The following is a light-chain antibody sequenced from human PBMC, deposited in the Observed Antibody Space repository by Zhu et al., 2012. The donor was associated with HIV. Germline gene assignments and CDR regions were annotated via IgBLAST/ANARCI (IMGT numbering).Light chain of an antibody. CDR1: GSVRSF. CDR3: QQYGSSPT. Sequence: IVLTQSPATLSLSPGERATVSCRASGSVRSFLAWYQQKPGQAPRLLIYDTSKRATGIPARFSGSGFGTDFTLTISRLEPEDFAVYYCQQYGSSPTFGGGTKVEIK. CDR2: DTS. V-gene: IGKV3-11*01. J-gene: IGKJ4*01.